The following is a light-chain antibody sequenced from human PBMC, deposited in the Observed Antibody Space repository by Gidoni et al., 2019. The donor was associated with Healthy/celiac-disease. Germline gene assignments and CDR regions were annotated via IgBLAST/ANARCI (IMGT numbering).Light chain of an antibody. J-gene: IGLJ1*01. CDR2: AVS. Sequence: QAALTQPASMSRTPGQSLTIAGTGTSIHVGGYHYVSWYQQPPGTAPTLMIYAVSTRPSGVSNRCSGSKSGSAASATSSGLQAEDEADYYCSSYTSRTTPYVFGTGTKLTVL. CDR1: SIHVGGYHY. V-gene: IGLV2-14*01. CDR3: SSYTSRTTPYV.